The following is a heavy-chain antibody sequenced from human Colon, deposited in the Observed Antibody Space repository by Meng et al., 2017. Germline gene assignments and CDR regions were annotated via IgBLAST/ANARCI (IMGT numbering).Heavy chain of an antibody. CDR1: GFTFRNYA. V-gene: IGHV3-30*04. D-gene: IGHD5-18*01. CDR2: ISHDGDKK. J-gene: IGHJ3*02. Sequence: GESLKISCAASGFTFRNYALHWVRQAPGKGLEWVSVISHDGDKKYYADSVRGRFTISRDNSKNTLYLQMSSLRLEDTAVYFCARLTAMITSDSAFAIWGQGKMV. CDR3: ARLTAMITSDSAFAI.